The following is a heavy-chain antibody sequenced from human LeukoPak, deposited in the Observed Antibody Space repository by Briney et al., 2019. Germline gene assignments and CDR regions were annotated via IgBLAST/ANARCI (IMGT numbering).Heavy chain of an antibody. V-gene: IGHV1-18*04. CDR1: GYTFTGYY. D-gene: IGHD3-9*01. J-gene: IGHJ4*02. Sequence: ASVKVSCKASGYTFTGYYMHWVRQAPGQGLEWMGWISAYNGNTNYAQKLQGRVTMTTDTSTSTAYMELSSLRSEDTAVYYCAKEDRSDWSFDYWGQGTLVTVSS. CDR2: ISAYNGNT. CDR3: AKEDRSDWSFDY.